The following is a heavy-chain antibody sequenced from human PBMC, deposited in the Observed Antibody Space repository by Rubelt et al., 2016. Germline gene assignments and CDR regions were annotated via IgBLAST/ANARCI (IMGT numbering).Heavy chain of an antibody. CDR2: IIPVLGLA. D-gene: IGHD6-6*01. Sequence: QVRLVQSGAEVKKPGSSVKVSCKASGGTFSSYGISWVRQAPGQGLEWMGRIIPVLGLANYAQKFQGSVTITADKSTGTAYIELSSLRSEDTAVYYCAREYSSSINYFDYWGQGTLVTVSS. CDR1: GGTFSSYG. CDR3: AREYSSSINYFDY. J-gene: IGHJ4*02. V-gene: IGHV1-69*04.